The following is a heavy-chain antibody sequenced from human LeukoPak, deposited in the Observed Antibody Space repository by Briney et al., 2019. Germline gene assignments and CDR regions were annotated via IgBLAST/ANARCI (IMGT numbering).Heavy chain of an antibody. D-gene: IGHD3-22*01. V-gene: IGHV3-9*01. J-gene: IGHJ3*02. CDR1: GFTFDDYA. CDR3: ARDPPYYYDSSGSLYAFDI. Sequence: GGSLRLSCAASGFTFDDYAMHWVRQAPGKGLEWVSGISWNSGSIGYADSVKGRFTISRDNAKNSLYLQMNSLRAEDTAVYYCARDPPYYYDSSGSLYAFDIWGQGTMVTVSS. CDR2: ISWNSGSI.